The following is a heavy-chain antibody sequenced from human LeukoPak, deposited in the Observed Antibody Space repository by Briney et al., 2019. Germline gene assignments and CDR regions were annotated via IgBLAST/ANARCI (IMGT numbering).Heavy chain of an antibody. CDR1: GFTFSSYW. Sequence: AGGSLGLSCAASGFTFSSYWMSWVRQAPGKRLEWVANIEQDGSEKYYLDSVKGRFTISRDNAKNSLYLQMNSLRAEDTAVYYCARRWVSGSNFDYWGQGTLVTVSS. CDR2: IEQDGSEK. D-gene: IGHD1-14*01. J-gene: IGHJ4*02. CDR3: ARRWVSGSNFDY. V-gene: IGHV3-7*01.